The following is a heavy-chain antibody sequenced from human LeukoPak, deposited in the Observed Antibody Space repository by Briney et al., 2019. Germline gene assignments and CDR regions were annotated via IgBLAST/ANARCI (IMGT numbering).Heavy chain of an antibody. D-gene: IGHD3-3*01. CDR3: ASGRVWSSYYIAHCYGMDV. J-gene: IGHJ6*02. CDR2: IYYSGTT. Sequence: SETLSLTRDVSGGSISIYYWSWIRHSPGKGPEGVGYIYYSGTTKYNPSLKRRVAISVDTSMQQFLLSLSSVTAADTAVYYCASGRVWSSYYIAHCYGMDVWGQGITVTVSS. CDR1: GGSISIYY. V-gene: IGHV4-59*01.